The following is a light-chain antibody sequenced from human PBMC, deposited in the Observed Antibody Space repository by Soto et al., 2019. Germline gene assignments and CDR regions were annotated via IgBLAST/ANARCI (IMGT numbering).Light chain of an antibody. CDR2: KAS. V-gene: IGKV1-5*03. CDR1: QSISVW. Sequence: EIKMTQSPSTLSASVGDRVTITCLASQSISVWLAWYQQKAGKAPNLLIYKASRLESGVPSRFSGSGSETEFTLTISGLQPGDSATYYCQQYNSYSRTFGQGTKVDI. CDR3: QQYNSYSRT. J-gene: IGKJ1*01.